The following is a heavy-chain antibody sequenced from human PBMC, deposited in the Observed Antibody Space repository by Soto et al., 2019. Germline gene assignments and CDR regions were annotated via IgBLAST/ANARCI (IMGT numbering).Heavy chain of an antibody. J-gene: IGHJ6*02. CDR1: GYTFTSYG. Sequence: QVQLVQSGAEVKKPGASVKVSCKASGYTFTSYGISWVRQAPGQGLVWMGWISAYNGNTNYAQKLQGRVTMTTDTATSTAYRELRSLRSDDTAVYYCARSTMIVVVITSYYGMDVWGQGTTVTVSS. CDR2: ISAYNGNT. D-gene: IGHD3-22*01. CDR3: ARSTMIVVVITSYYGMDV. V-gene: IGHV1-18*01.